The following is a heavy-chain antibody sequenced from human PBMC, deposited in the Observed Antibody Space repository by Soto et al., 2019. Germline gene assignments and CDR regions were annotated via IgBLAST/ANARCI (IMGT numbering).Heavy chain of an antibody. V-gene: IGHV3-23*01. J-gene: IGHJ4*02. CDR1: GFTFSSYA. CDR3: AKDEESGLLLAHVDY. D-gene: IGHD2-2*01. Sequence: ALRLSCAASGFTFSSYAMSWVRQAPGKGLEWVSAISGSGGSTYYADSVKGRFTISRDNSKNTLYLQMNSLRAEDTAVYYCAKDEESGLLLAHVDYWGQGTLVTVSS. CDR2: ISGSGGST.